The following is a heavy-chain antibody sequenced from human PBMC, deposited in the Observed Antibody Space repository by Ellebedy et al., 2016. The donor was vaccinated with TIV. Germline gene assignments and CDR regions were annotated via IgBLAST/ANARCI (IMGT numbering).Heavy chain of an antibody. J-gene: IGHJ4*02. CDR2: MYYSGSS. CDR3: AASESADSDY. CDR1: GGSVSSFY. V-gene: IGHV4-59*02. D-gene: IGHD2-2*01. Sequence: MPSETLSLTCTVSGGSVSSFYWSWVRQPPGKGLEWIGHMYYSGSSNYNPSLKSRVTMSIDTSKNQFSQKMSSVTAADTAVYYCAASESADSDYWGPGTLVTVSS.